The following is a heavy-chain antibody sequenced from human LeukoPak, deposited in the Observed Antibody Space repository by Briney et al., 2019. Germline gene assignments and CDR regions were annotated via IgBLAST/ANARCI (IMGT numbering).Heavy chain of an antibody. CDR1: GFTFSTYW. J-gene: IGHJ6*02. Sequence: GGSLTLSCAASGFTFSTYWMSWVRQAPGKGLEWVSYISSSGSTIYYADSVKGRFTISRDNAKNSLYLQMNSLRAEDTAVYYCARDSGSHYNVKQREGYYYGMDVWGQGTTVTVSS. CDR2: ISSSGSTI. D-gene: IGHD3-10*01. CDR3: ARDSGSHYNVKQREGYYYGMDV. V-gene: IGHV3-48*03.